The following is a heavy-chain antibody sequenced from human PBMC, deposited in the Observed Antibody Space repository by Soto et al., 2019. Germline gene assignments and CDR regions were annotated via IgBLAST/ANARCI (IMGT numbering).Heavy chain of an antibody. CDR2: ISAYNGNT. Sequence: ASVKVSCKASGYTFTSYGISWVRQAPGQGLEWMGWISAYNGNTNYAQKLQGRVTMTTDTSTSTAYMELRSLRSDDTAVYYCARGPTMVRRVMGYDGMDVWGQGTTVTVSS. V-gene: IGHV1-18*01. CDR3: ARGPTMVRRVMGYDGMDV. CDR1: GYTFTSYG. J-gene: IGHJ6*02. D-gene: IGHD3-10*01.